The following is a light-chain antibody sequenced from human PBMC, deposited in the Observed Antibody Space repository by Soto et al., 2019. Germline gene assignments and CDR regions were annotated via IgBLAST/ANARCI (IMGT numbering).Light chain of an antibody. J-gene: IGKJ1*01. CDR3: KQYNNWPQT. Sequence: FVLTQSPGTLSFSPGERATLSCRASQSVATNVAWYQQRPGQAPRLLIYGASKRAIGLPARFSGSGSGTEFTPTITSLQSEDFAVYYSKQYNNWPQTFGQGTRV. CDR2: GAS. CDR1: QSVATN. V-gene: IGKV3-15*01.